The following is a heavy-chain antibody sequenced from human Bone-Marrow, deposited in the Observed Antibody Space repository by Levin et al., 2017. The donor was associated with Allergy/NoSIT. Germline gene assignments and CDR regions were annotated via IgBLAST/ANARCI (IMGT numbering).Heavy chain of an antibody. CDR1: GFTFSSYW. J-gene: IGHJ4*02. CDR3: ASWKARPEY. CDR2: INSDGSST. Sequence: AASVKVSCAASGFTFSSYWMHWVRQAPGKGLVWVSRINSDGSSTSYADSVKGRFTISRDNAKNTLYLQMNSLRAENTAVYYCASWKARPEYWGQGTLVTVSS. V-gene: IGHV3-74*01. D-gene: IGHD6-6*01.